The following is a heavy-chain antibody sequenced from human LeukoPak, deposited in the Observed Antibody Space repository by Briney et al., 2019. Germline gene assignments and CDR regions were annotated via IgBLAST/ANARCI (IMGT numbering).Heavy chain of an antibody. V-gene: IGHV3-23*01. CDR1: GFTFSSYA. J-gene: IGHJ4*02. D-gene: IGHD4-17*01. Sequence: PGGSLRLSCAASGFTFSSYAMSWVRQAPGKGLEWVSAISGSGGSTYYADSVKGRFTISRDNSKNTLYLQMNSLRAEDTAVYYCAKVRWSTVTTTPYYFDYWGQGTLVTVSS. CDR3: AKVRWSTVTTTPYYFDY. CDR2: ISGSGGST.